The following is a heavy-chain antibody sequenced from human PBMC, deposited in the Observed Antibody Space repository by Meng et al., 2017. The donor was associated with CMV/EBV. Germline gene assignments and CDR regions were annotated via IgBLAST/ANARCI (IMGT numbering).Heavy chain of an antibody. Sequence: ASVKVSCKVSGYTLTELSMHWVRQAPGKGLEWMGGFDPEDGETIYAQKFQGRVTMTEDTSTDTAYMELSSLRSDDTAVYYCARDRLGYCSSTSCYYGADWGQGTLVTVSS. D-gene: IGHD2-2*01. CDR2: FDPEDGET. J-gene: IGHJ4*02. CDR3: ARDRLGYCSSTSCYYGAD. CDR1: GYTLTELS. V-gene: IGHV1-24*01.